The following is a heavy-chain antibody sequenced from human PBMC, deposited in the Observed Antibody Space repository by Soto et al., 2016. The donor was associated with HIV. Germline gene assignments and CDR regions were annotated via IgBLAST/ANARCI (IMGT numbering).Heavy chain of an antibody. V-gene: IGHV1-69*10. CDR1: GGTF. CDR3: ATCSGGSCYSLYYYYMDV. D-gene: IGHD2-15*01. J-gene: IGHJ6*03. CDR2: IIPILGIA. Sequence: QVQLVQSGAEVKKPGSSMKVSCKASGGTFSWVRQAPGQGLEWMGGIIPILGIANYAQKFQGRVTITADKSTSTAYMEVSSLRSEDTAVYYCATCSGGSCYSLYYYYMDVWGKGTTVTVSS.